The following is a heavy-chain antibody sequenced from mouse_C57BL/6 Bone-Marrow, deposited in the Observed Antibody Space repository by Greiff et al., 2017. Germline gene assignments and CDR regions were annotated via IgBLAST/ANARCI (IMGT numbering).Heavy chain of an antibody. D-gene: IGHD1-1*01. CDR3: ASRFITTVVAPYYFDY. Sequence: QVQLQQPGAELVKPGASVKLSCKASGSTFTSSWMHCVKQRPGQGLEWIGMIHPNRGRTKYNEKFKSKATLTVDKSSSTAYMQLSSLTSEDSAVYYCASRFITTVVAPYYFDYWGQGTTLTVSS. CDR1: GSTFTSSW. V-gene: IGHV1-64*01. J-gene: IGHJ2*01. CDR2: IHPNRGRT.